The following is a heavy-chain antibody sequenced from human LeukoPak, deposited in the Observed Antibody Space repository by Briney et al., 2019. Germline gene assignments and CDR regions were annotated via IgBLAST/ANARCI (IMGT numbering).Heavy chain of an antibody. D-gene: IGHD2-15*01. CDR1: GFTFSSYS. Sequence: GGSLRLSCAASGFTFSSYSMNWVRQAPGKGLEWVSSISSSSSYIYYADSVKGRFTISRDNAKNSLYLQMNSLRAEDTAVYYCARGAQGYYYDYMDVWGKGTTVIVSS. J-gene: IGHJ6*03. V-gene: IGHV3-21*01. CDR2: ISSSSSYI. CDR3: ARGAQGYYYDYMDV.